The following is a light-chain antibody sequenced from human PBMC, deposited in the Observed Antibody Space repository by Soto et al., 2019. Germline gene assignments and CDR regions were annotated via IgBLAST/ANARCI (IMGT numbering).Light chain of an antibody. CDR1: QGISTY. CDR3: QQSYSTTCT. J-gene: IGKJ1*01. Sequence: DIQMTQSPSSLSASVGDRVTITCRASQGISTYLNCYQQKPGKAPKLLIYAASSLQSGVPSRFSGSGSETDFTLTISSLQPEDFATYSCQQSYSTTCTFGQGTKVEIK. CDR2: AAS. V-gene: IGKV1-39*01.